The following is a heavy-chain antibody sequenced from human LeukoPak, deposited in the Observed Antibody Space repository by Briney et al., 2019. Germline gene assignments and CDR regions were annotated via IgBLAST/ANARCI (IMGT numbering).Heavy chain of an antibody. V-gene: IGHV3-21*01. CDR3: ARDRTTVTTFYYFDY. Sequence: GGSLRLSCAASGFTFSSYCMNWVRQAPGKGLEWVSSISSSSSYIYYADSVKGRFTISRDNAKNSLYLQMNSLRAEDTAVYYCARDRTTVTTFYYFDYWCQGTLVTVS. CDR1: GFTFSSYC. D-gene: IGHD4-17*01. J-gene: IGHJ4*02. CDR2: ISSSSSYI.